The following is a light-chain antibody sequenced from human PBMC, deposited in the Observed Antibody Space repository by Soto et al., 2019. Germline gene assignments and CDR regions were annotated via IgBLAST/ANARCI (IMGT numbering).Light chain of an antibody. J-gene: IGKJ4*01. V-gene: IGKV1-17*01. CDR2: EAS. Sequence: DIQMTQSPASLSASVTDRVTITCRASQDIGTDLGWYQQKPGKAPERLIYEASVLQSGVPPRFSGSGSGTEFTLTVSSLQPEDFATYYCVQHYSYPLTFGGGTKVDIK. CDR3: VQHYSYPLT. CDR1: QDIGTD.